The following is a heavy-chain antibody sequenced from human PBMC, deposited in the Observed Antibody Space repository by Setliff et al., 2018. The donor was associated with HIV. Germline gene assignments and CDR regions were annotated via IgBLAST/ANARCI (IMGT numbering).Heavy chain of an antibody. CDR1: GYSFSGYY. V-gene: IGHV1-2*06. Sequence: ASVKVSCKASGYSFSGYYMSWIRQAPGQALEWMGRINPNNGATEYAQKFQGRVTMTSDSLTSTAHMELTRLRSDDTAVYYCARDLGIVITFDYWGQGTLVTVSS. CDR2: INPNNGAT. CDR3: ARDLGIVITFDY. J-gene: IGHJ4*02. D-gene: IGHD3-16*01.